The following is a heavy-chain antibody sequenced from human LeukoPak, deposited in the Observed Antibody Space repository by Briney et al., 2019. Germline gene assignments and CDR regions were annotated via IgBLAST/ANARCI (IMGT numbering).Heavy chain of an antibody. CDR3: ARDPLQWLVQYYFDY. Sequence: GASLKGSCKASGYTFTRHYMQWVRQAAGQRLEWMGWINPNSGGTNYAQKFQGRVTMTRDTSISTAYMELSRLRSDDTAVYYCARDPLQWLVQYYFDYWGQGTLVTVSS. J-gene: IGHJ4*02. CDR2: INPNSGGT. V-gene: IGHV1-2*02. D-gene: IGHD6-19*01. CDR1: GYTFTRHY.